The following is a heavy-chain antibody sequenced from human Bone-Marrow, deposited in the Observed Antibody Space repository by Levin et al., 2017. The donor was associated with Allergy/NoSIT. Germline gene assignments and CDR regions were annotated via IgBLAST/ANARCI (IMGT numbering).Heavy chain of an antibody. CDR3: ARDFDYYYYMDV. V-gene: IGHV4-61*01. J-gene: IGHJ6*03. CDR2: IDYSGTT. CDR1: RASVNSGSNY. Sequence: SQTLSLTCTVSRASVNSGSNYWSWIRQSPGKGLEWIGCIDYSGTTKYNPSLRSRVTISADTSKNQFSLTLTSVTAADTAVYSCARDFDYYYYMDVWGKGTTVTVSS.